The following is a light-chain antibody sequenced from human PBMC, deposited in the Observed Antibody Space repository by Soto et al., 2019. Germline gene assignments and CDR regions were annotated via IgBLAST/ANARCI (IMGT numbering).Light chain of an antibody. V-gene: IGKV1-6*01. CDR1: QGIRSA. Sequence: AIQVTQSPSSLSASVVDRVTITCLTSQGIRSALGWYQQTPGKVPKLLIYAASTLQSGVPSRFSGSGSGRDFTLTISSLQPEDVATYYCQQYGTSPITFGQGTRREIK. J-gene: IGKJ5*01. CDR3: QQYGTSPIT. CDR2: AAS.